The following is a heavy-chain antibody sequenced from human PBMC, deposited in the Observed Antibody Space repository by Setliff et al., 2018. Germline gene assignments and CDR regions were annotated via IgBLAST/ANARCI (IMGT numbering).Heavy chain of an antibody. Sequence: GGSLRLSCAASGFTFSNAWMSWVRQAPGKGLEWVGRIKSKTDGGTTDYAAPVRGRFTISRDNSNNTLYVQMNSLRAEDTAVYYCAKPAQEWSHYFDYWGQGTLVTVSS. J-gene: IGHJ4*02. CDR1: GFTFSNAW. D-gene: IGHD2-8*01. V-gene: IGHV3-15*01. CDR2: IKSKTDGGTT. CDR3: AKPAQEWSHYFDY.